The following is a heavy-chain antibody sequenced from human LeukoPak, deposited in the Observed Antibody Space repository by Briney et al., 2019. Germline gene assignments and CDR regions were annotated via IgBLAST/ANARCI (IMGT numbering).Heavy chain of an antibody. CDR3: AISDDLAVPAAIHSVDSTPADY. J-gene: IGHJ4*02. CDR2: INPNSGGT. CDR1: GYTFTGYY. V-gene: IGHV1-2*02. D-gene: IGHD2-2*02. Sequence: GASVKVSCKASGYTFTGYYMHWVRQAPGQGLEWMGWINPNSGGTNYAQKFQGRVTTTRDTSISTAYMELSRLRSDDTAVYYCAISDDLAVPAAIHSVDSTPADYWGQGTLVTVSS.